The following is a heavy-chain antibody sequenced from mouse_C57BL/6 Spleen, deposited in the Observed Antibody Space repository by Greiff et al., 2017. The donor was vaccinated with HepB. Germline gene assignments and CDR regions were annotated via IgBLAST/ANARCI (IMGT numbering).Heavy chain of an antibody. J-gene: IGHJ3*01. Sequence: QVQLQQPGAELVKPGASVKMSCKASGYTFTSYWITWVKQRPGQGLEWIGDIYPGSGSTNYNEKFKSKATLTVDTSASTAYMQLSSLTSEASAVYYCARWDGYYSWFAYWGQGTLVTVSA. CDR2: IYPGSGST. CDR3: ARWDGYYSWFAY. CDR1: GYTFTSYW. D-gene: IGHD2-3*01. V-gene: IGHV1-55*01.